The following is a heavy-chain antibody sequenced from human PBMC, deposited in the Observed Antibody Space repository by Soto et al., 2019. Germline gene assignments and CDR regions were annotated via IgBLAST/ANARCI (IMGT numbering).Heavy chain of an antibody. J-gene: IGHJ4*02. Sequence: SETLSLTCTVSGGSISSGDYYWSWIRQPPGKGLEWIGYIYYSGSTYYNPSLKSRVTISVDTSKNQFSLKLSSVTAADTAVYYCARDQGYSYGVDYWGQGTLVTVS. CDR3: ARDQGYSYGVDY. CDR1: GGSISSGDYY. D-gene: IGHD5-18*01. V-gene: IGHV4-30-4*01. CDR2: IYYSGST.